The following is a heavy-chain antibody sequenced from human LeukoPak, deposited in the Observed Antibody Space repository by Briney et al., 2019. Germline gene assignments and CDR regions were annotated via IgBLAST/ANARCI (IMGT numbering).Heavy chain of an antibody. CDR2: ISSSGGTT. CDR1: GFTFTNYA. CDR3: TKVRLSNLYYYYGMDV. V-gene: IGHV3-23*01. D-gene: IGHD2-21*02. J-gene: IGHJ6*02. Sequence: GGSLRLSCAASGFTFTNYAMNWVRQAPGKGLEWLSAISSSGGTTCYADSVKGRFTISRDNSRNTLYLQMNSLRVADTAVYFCTKVRLSNLYYYYGMDVWGQGTTVTVSS.